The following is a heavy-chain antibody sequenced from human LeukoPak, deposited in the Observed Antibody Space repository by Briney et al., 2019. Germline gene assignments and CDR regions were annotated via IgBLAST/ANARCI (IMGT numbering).Heavy chain of an antibody. CDR1: IGSIRSSSYY. CDR2: IYYSGST. CDR3: AGVRGGDRIDY. D-gene: IGHD4-17*01. J-gene: IGHJ4*02. V-gene: IGHV4-39*02. Sequence: SETLSLTCTVSIGSIRSSSYYWGWIRQPPGKWLEWIGNIYYSGSTFYNPSLKSRVTISVDTSRNHFSLKLSSVTAADTAVYYCAGVRGGDRIDYWGQGTLVTVSS.